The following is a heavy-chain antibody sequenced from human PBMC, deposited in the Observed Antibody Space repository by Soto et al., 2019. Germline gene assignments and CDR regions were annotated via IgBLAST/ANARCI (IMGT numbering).Heavy chain of an antibody. V-gene: IGHV3-43*01. CDR2: INWDASRA. CDR1: GFTFDDHI. Sequence: DVQLVESGGVVVQPGGSLRLSCAASGFTFDDHILHWVRQGPGKGLEWVSLINWDASRAYYADSVKGRFTISRDNSKNSLYLQMNSLTSDDTALYYCARDMGGRRTFRYGMDVWGLGTTVTVSS. J-gene: IGHJ6*01. CDR3: ARDMGGRRTFRYGMDV. D-gene: IGHD3-16*01.